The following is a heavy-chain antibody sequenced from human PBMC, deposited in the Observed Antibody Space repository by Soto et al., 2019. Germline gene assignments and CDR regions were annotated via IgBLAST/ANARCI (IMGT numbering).Heavy chain of an antibody. CDR1: GFTFSSYA. CDR3: ARDPDRSGYYYFDY. J-gene: IGHJ4*02. D-gene: IGHD3-22*01. Sequence: EVQLVESGGGLVQPGGSLRLSCAASGFTFSSYAMHWVRQAPGKGLEYVSAISSYGGSTYYANSVNGRFTISRDNSKTSLYLQMGSVRAEDMAVYYCARDPDRSGYYYFDYWGQGTLVTVSS. V-gene: IGHV3-64*01. CDR2: ISSYGGST.